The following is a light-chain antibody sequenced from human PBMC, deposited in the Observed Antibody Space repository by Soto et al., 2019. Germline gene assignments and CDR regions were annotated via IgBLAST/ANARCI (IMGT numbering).Light chain of an antibody. CDR3: CSYAGSSTSV. V-gene: IGLV2-23*01. CDR2: EGS. J-gene: IGLJ1*01. CDR1: SSDVGSYIF. Sequence: QSALTQPASVSGSPGQSITISCTGTSSDVGSYIFVSWYQQHPGKAPKLMIYEGSKRPSGVSNRFSGSKSGNTASLTISGLQADDEADYYCCSYAGSSTSVFGTGTKLTVL.